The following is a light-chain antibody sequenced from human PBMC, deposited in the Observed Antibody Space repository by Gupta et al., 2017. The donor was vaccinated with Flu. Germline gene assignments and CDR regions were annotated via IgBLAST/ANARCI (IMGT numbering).Light chain of an antibody. Sequence: SYVLTQPPSVSVAPGQTARIACEGNNIGDKSVHWYKQRPGQAPVVVVYDDDDRPSGIPARFSGTSFGNTATLTISGVEAGDEADYFCQVWDSSSDHVFGGGTKLTVL. CDR1: NIGDKS. V-gene: IGLV3-21*02. J-gene: IGLJ2*01. CDR3: QVWDSSSDHV. CDR2: DDD.